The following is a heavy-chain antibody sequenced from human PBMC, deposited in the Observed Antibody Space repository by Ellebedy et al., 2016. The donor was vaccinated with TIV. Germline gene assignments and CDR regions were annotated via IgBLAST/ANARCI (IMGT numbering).Heavy chain of an antibody. V-gene: IGHV3-23*01. CDR1: GFTFSSYA. D-gene: IGHD3-22*01. CDR2: IINTGSRT. Sequence: GESLKISCAASGFTFSSYAMSWVCQAPGKGLERVSTIINTGSRTYYADSVGGRFTISRDNSKKTLYLQMNSLSAEDTAVYYCAKGRGGGSDSSAPRYYFDYWGLGTLVTVSS. CDR3: AKGRGGGSDSSAPRYYFDY. J-gene: IGHJ4*02.